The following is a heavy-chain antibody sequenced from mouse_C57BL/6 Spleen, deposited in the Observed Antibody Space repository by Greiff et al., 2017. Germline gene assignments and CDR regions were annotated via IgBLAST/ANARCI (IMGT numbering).Heavy chain of an antibody. J-gene: IGHJ4*01. CDR3: ARSNYVDYYAMDY. V-gene: IGHV5-17*01. CDR1: GFTFSDYG. Sequence: EVKLMESGGGLVKPGGSLKLSCAASGFTFSDYGMHWVRQAPEKGLEWVAYISSGSSTIYYADTVKGRFTISRDNAKNTLFLQMTSLRSEDTAMYYCARSNYVDYYAMDYWGQGTSVTVSS. D-gene: IGHD2-5*01. CDR2: ISSGSSTI.